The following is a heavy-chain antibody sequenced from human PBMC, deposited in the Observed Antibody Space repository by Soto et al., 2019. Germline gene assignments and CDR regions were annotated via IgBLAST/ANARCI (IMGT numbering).Heavy chain of an antibody. J-gene: IGHJ6*02. CDR3: TKSRRGILMVYGFGGMDV. CDR2: ISGSGDGT. D-gene: IGHD2-8*01. Sequence: GGSLRLSCAASGFTVNSHAMSWVRQAPGKGLEWVASISGSGDGTYYGDSVKGRFTISRDSSSSTLYLQMNNLRGEDTAVYFCTKSRRGILMVYGFGGMDVWGQGTAVTVSS. V-gene: IGHV3-23*01. CDR1: GFTVNSHA.